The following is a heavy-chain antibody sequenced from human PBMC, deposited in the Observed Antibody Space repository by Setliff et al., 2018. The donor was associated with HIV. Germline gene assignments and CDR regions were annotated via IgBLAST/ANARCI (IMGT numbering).Heavy chain of an antibody. V-gene: IGHV3-23*01. CDR1: GFSFSNYG. CDR2: IRDSGVSF. J-gene: IGHJ2*01. D-gene: IGHD4-4*01. Sequence: PGGTLRLSCAASGFSFSNYGMSWVRQAPGKVLEWVSGIRDSGVSFYYSDSVMGRFSISRDNSRNTLYLQMNSLRGEDTAVYYCAKTLPTVSIYNWYFDLWGRGTLVTVSS. CDR3: AKTLPTVSIYNWYFDL.